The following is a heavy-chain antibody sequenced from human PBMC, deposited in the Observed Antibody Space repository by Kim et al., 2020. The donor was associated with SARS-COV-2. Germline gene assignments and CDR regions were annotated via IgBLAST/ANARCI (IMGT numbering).Heavy chain of an antibody. D-gene: IGHD6-13*01. J-gene: IGHJ4*02. Sequence: GGSLRLSCAASGFTFSSYGMHWVRQAPGKGLEWVAVISYDGSNKYYADSVKGRFTISRDNSKNTLYLQMNSLRAEDTAVYYCLCASCSWFNDYWGQGTLVTVSS. CDR3: LCASCSWFNDY. CDR2: ISYDGSNK. CDR1: GFTFSSYG. V-gene: IGHV3-30*03.